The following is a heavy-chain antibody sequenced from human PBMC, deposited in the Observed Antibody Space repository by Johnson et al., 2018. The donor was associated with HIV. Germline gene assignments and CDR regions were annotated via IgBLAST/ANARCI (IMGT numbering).Heavy chain of an antibody. V-gene: IGHV3-7*05. CDR1: GFTFSSYW. Sequence: VQLVESGGGLVQPGGSLRLSCAASGFTFSSYWMSWVRQAPGKGLEWVANIKQDGSEKYYVDSVKGRFTISRDNAKNALYLQMNSLRGEDTAVYYCARPSMNEGYNYGCVFDIWVQGTMGTVSS. CDR2: IKQDGSEK. CDR3: ARPSMNEGYNYGCVFDI. D-gene: IGHD5-24*01. J-gene: IGHJ3*02.